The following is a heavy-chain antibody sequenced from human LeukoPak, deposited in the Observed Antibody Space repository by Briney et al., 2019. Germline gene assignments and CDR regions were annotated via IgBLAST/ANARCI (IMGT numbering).Heavy chain of an antibody. CDR1: GFTFSSYA. CDR3: AKDRCSGGNCYDAFDI. D-gene: IGHD2-15*01. CDR2: ISGSGVRT. J-gene: IGHJ3*02. Sequence: GGSLRLSCAASGFTFSSYAMSWVRQAPGKGLEWVSAISGSGVRTHYADSVRGRFTISRDKSKNTLYLQMNSLRAEDTAVYYCAKDRCSGGNCYDAFDIWGQGTMVTVSS. V-gene: IGHV3-23*01.